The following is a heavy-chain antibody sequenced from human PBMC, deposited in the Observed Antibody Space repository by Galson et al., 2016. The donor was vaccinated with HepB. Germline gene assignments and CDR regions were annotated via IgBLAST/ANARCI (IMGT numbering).Heavy chain of an antibody. V-gene: IGHV4-39*01. CDR1: GGPISSNRYY. CDR2: IFHIWST. J-gene: IGHJ1*01. D-gene: IGHD2-21*02. Sequence: ETLSLTCTVSGGPISSNRYYWGWIRQPPGKGLEWIGSIFHIWSTYYNASLKSRATISVDTSESQFSLKLRSLTATDTAVYYCARFGGDWGFWGQGNLVIVSS. CDR3: ARFGGDWGF.